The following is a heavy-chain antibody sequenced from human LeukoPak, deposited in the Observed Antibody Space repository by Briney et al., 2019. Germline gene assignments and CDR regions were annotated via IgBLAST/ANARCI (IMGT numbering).Heavy chain of an antibody. V-gene: IGHV3-30*04. CDR1: GFTSSSYA. J-gene: IGHJ4*02. Sequence: QPGGSLRLSCAASGFTSSSYAMHWVRQAPGKGLEWVAVISYDGSNKYYADSVKGRFTISRDNSKNTPYLQMNSLRAEDTAVYYCARGQVPIYLDYWGQGTLVTVSS. CDR3: ARGQVPIYLDY. CDR2: ISYDGSNK. D-gene: IGHD2-21*01.